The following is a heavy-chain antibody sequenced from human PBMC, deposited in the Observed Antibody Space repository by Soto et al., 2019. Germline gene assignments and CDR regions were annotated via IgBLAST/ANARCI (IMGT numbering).Heavy chain of an antibody. J-gene: IGHJ5*02. Sequence: QVQLVQSGAEVKKPGSSVKVSCKASGGTFSSYAISWVRQAPGQGLEWMGGIIPIFGTANYAQKFQGRVTSTADESTSTAYMELSSLRSEATAVYYCARERYCSGGSCYPPDPWGQGTLVTVSS. CDR2: IIPIFGTA. D-gene: IGHD2-15*01. CDR1: GGTFSSYA. CDR3: ARERYCSGGSCYPPDP. V-gene: IGHV1-69*12.